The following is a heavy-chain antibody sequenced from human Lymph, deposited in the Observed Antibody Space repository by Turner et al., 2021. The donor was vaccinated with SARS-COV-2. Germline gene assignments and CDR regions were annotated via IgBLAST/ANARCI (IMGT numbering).Heavy chain of an antibody. CDR2: MDPNSGNT. Sequence: QVQLVQSGAEVKKPGASVKVSCMASGYTFTRYDLNWVRQATGHGLEWMGWMDPNSGNTGYAQKFQGRVTMTRNTSISTAYMELSSLRSEDTAVYYCARAAQLTVWFDPWGQGTLVTVSS. D-gene: IGHD3-9*01. J-gene: IGHJ5*02. CDR1: GYTFTRYD. V-gene: IGHV1-8*01. CDR3: ARAAQLTVWFDP.